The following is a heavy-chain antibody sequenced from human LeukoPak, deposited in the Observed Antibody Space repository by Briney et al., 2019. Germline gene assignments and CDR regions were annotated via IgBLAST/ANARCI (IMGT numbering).Heavy chain of an antibody. CDR2: ISGSGGST. CDR1: GFTFSSYA. CDR3: AREMYYYDSTAYHTGYYFDY. Sequence: GGSLRLSCAASGFTFSSYAMSWVRQAPGKGLEWVSAISGSGGSTYYADSVKGRFTISRDNSKNTLYLQMNSLRSEDTAVYFCAREMYYYDSTAYHTGYYFDYWGQGTLVTVSS. D-gene: IGHD3-22*01. V-gene: IGHV3-23*01. J-gene: IGHJ4*02.